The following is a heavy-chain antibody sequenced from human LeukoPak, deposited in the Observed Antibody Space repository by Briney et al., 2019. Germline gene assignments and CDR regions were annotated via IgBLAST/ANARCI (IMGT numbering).Heavy chain of an antibody. D-gene: IGHD6-13*01. V-gene: IGHV3-23*01. CDR3: AKDRRGIAAQTPFDY. Sequence: PGGSLRLSCAASGFTFSSYAMSWVRQAPGKGLEWVSAISGSGGSTYYADSVKGRFTISRDNSKNTLYLQMNSLRAEDAAVYYCAKDRRGIAAQTPFDYWGQGTLVTVSS. CDR2: ISGSGGST. CDR1: GFTFSSYA. J-gene: IGHJ4*02.